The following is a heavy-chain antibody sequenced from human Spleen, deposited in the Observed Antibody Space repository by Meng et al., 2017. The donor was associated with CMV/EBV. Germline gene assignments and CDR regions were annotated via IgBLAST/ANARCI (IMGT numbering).Heavy chain of an antibody. J-gene: IGHJ4*02. V-gene: IGHV1-8*02. Sequence: ASVKVSCKASGYTFTSYGFSWVRQAPGQGLEWMGGMSPSSGNTDYAQKFQGRVTMTRNTSIRTAYMELSGLTSDDTAVYYCGREFPRWGLEFDYWGQGTLVTVSS. D-gene: IGHD2-21*01. CDR1: GYTFTSYG. CDR3: GREFPRWGLEFDY. CDR2: MSPSSGNT.